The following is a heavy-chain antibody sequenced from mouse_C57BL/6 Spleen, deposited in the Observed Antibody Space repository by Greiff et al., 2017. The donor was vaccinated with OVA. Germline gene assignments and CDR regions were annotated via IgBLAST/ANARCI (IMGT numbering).Heavy chain of an antibody. CDR2: IYPGDGDT. CDR3: ARVREYDGFDC. Sequence: VQLQQPGPELVKPGASVKISCKASGYAFSSSWMNWVKQRPGKGLEWIGRIYPGDGDTNYNGKFKGKATLTADKSSSTAYMQLSSLTSEDAAVYFCARVREYDGFDCWGKGTTLTVSS. D-gene: IGHD2-14*01. CDR1: GYAFSSSW. J-gene: IGHJ2*01. V-gene: IGHV1-82*01.